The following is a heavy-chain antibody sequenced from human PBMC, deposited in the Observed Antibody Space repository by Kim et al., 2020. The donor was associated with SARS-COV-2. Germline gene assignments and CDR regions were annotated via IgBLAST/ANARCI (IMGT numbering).Heavy chain of an antibody. CDR3: TTEPSTTYYDILTGDYMLDY. CDR2: IKSKTDGWTT. Sequence: GGSLRLSCAASGFTFSNAWMSWVRQAPGKGLEWVGRIKSKTDGWTTDYAAPVTGRFTISRDDSKNTLYMQMNSLKTEDTAVYYCTTEPSTTYYDILTGDYMLDYWGQGTLVTVSS. CDR1: GFTFSNAW. J-gene: IGHJ4*02. V-gene: IGHV3-15*01. D-gene: IGHD3-9*01.